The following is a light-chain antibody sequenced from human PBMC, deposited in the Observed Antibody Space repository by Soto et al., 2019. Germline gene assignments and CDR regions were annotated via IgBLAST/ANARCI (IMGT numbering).Light chain of an antibody. Sequence: QSALTQPPSASGSPGQSVTISCAGSRSNTGSYDFVAWYQQHPGKAPKLIIYDVSERPSGVPDRFSGSKSGTAASLTVSWLQADDEADYYCSSYAGRNNYVFGTGTKATVL. CDR1: RSNTGSYDF. J-gene: IGLJ1*01. V-gene: IGLV2-8*01. CDR3: SSYAGRNNYV. CDR2: DVS.